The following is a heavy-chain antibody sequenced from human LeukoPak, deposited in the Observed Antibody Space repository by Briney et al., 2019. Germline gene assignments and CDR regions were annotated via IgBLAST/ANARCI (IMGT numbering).Heavy chain of an antibody. Sequence: GGSLRLSCAASGFTFSSYRMNWVRQAPGKGLEWGSYSSSSGSTISYADSVKGRFTISRDNAKNSLYLQMNSLRDVDTAVYYCARDGGQWLDTFDYWGQGTLVTVSS. J-gene: IGHJ4*02. V-gene: IGHV3-48*02. CDR1: GFTFSSYR. CDR2: SSSSGSTI. D-gene: IGHD6-19*01. CDR3: ARDGGQWLDTFDY.